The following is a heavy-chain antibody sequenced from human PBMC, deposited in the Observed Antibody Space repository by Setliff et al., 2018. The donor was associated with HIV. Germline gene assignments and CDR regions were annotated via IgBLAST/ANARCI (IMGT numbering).Heavy chain of an antibody. J-gene: IGHJ6*03. CDR2: IYYSGST. CDR1: GGSISSGGYY. Sequence: SETLSLTCTVSGGSISSGGYYWTWIRQHPGKGLEWIGFIYYSGSTYYNPSLKSRVTISVDTSKNQFSLKLSSVTAGDTAVYYCARGAAAAIMDSFYHYMDVWGKGTTVTVSS. V-gene: IGHV4-31*03. CDR3: ARGAAAAIMDSFYHYMDV. D-gene: IGHD3-16*01.